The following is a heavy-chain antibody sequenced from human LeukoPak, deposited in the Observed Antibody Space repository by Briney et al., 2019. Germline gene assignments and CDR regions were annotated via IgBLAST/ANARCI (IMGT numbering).Heavy chain of an antibody. V-gene: IGHV3-74*01. CDR2: IKSDDSST. D-gene: IGHD1-26*01. CDR3: ARGDGGRYQWTFDL. Sequence: PGGSLRLSCAASGVTFSTFWMGCVRQAPGKGLVWVSRIKSDDSSTSYADSVKGRFTISRDNAKNTLYLQMNSLRAEDTDVYYCARGDGGRYQWTFDLWGQGTLVTVSS. CDR1: GVTFSTFW. J-gene: IGHJ4*02.